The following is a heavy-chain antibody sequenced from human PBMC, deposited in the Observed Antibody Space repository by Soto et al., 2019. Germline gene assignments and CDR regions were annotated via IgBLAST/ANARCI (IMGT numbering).Heavy chain of an antibody. V-gene: IGHV4-34*01. CDR1: GGSFSGYY. Sequence: PSETLSLTCAVYGGSFSGYYWSWIRQPPGKGLEWIGEINHSGSTNYNPSLKSRVTISVDTSKNQFSLKLSSVTAADTAVYYCARGPYGSGYFPYQGYYYYGIDVWGQGTTVTVSS. J-gene: IGHJ6*02. CDR3: ARGPYGSGYFPYQGYYYYGIDV. CDR2: INHSGST. D-gene: IGHD3-3*01.